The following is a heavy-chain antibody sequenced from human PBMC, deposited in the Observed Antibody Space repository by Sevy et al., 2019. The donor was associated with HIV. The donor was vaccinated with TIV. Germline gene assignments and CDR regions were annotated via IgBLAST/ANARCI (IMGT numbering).Heavy chain of an antibody. CDR1: GFNFNIYS. V-gene: IGHV3-23*01. D-gene: IGHD2-8*01. J-gene: IGHJ4*02. Sequence: GGSLRLSCVASGFNFNIYSMSWVRQAPGKGLEWVSTLSFGCGRINHADSVQGRFTMSRDDSKKTVYLEMNSLRAEDTVVYHCAREGCTRPHDHWGQGTLVTVSS. CDR2: LSFGCGRI. CDR3: AREGCTRPHDH.